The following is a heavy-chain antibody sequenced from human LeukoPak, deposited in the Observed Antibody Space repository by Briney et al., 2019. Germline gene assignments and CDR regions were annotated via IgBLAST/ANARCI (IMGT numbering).Heavy chain of an antibody. CDR1: GYTFSIYS. D-gene: IGHD2-15*01. CDR2: IIPMSNTV. V-gene: IGHV1-69*06. Sequence: ASVKVSCKAFGYTFSIYSISWVRQAPGLGLEWMGRIIPMSNTVDYAQRFQDRVTITADKSTGTAYMELSSLRSDDTAVYYCARGFCTSGHCYNDFDYWGQGTQVTVSS. J-gene: IGHJ4*02. CDR3: ARGFCTSGHCYNDFDY.